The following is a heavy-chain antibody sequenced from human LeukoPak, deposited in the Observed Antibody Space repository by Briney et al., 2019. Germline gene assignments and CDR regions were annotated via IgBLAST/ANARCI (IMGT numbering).Heavy chain of an antibody. CDR3: ARDGYSSGWYI. CDR1: GFTVSSNY. CDR2: IYSGGTT. V-gene: IGHV3-53*01. J-gene: IGHJ3*02. D-gene: IGHD6-19*01. Sequence: PGGSLRLSCAASGFTVSSNYMSWVRQAPGKGLEWVSVIYSGGTTNYADSVKGRFTISRDNAKNSLYLQMNSLRAEDTAVYYCARDGYSSGWYIWGQGTMVTVSS.